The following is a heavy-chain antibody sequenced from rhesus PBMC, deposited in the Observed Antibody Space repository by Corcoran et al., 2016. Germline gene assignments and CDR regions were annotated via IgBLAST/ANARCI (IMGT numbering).Heavy chain of an antibody. CDR1: GGSISSNY. CDR3: ARRPGSGWSVGPLDV. V-gene: IGHV4-173*01. J-gene: IGHJ5-2*02. D-gene: IGHD6S26*01. Sequence: QLQLQESGPGLGKPSETLSLTCAVSGGSISSNYWSWIRQPPGKGLEWVGRISGSGRSTNLNPPLKGRVTITTDTSKNQFSLRLSSGTAADTAVYYWARRPGSGWSVGPLDVWGRGVLVTVSS. CDR2: ISGSGRST.